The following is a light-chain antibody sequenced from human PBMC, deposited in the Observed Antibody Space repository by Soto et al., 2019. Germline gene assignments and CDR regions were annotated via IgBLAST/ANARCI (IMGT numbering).Light chain of an antibody. CDR3: QPYGRSPLP. J-gene: IGKJ1*01. Sequence: EIVLTQSPGTLSLSPGERATLSCRASQSVSSSYLAWYQQKPGQAPRLLIYGASSRATGIPDRFSGSGSGTDFTLTISSLEPEDFAVYYCQPYGRSPLPFCQGTQVDIQ. CDR1: QSVSSSY. V-gene: IGKV3-20*01. CDR2: GAS.